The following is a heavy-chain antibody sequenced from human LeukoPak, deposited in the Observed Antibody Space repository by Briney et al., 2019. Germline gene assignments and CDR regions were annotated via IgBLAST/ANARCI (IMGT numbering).Heavy chain of an antibody. D-gene: IGHD3-22*01. CDR1: GGSISSSSYY. Sequence: KPSETLSLPCTVSGGSISSSSYYWGWVPQPPGEGLGWIGSINYGGSTYYNPSLKSRVTISVDTSKNQFSLKLSSVTAADTAVYYCARERGYYDSSLGYWGQGTLVTVSS. CDR3: ARERGYYDSSLGY. J-gene: IGHJ4*02. V-gene: IGHV4-39*07. CDR2: INYGGST.